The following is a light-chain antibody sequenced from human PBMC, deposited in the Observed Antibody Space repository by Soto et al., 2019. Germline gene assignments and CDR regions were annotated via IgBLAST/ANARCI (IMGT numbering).Light chain of an antibody. V-gene: IGLV2-8*01. CDR3: LTGSNYRV. CDR2: DVT. CDR1: GGDLRDSNY. Sequence: QSALTQPPSASGSPGQSVTVSCTGIGGDLRDSNYVSWYQQHPGKAPKLIIYDVTKRTSGVPDRFSGSKSGNTASLTVSGRQAEDEADYFCLTGSNYRVFGTGTKLTVL. J-gene: IGLJ1*01.